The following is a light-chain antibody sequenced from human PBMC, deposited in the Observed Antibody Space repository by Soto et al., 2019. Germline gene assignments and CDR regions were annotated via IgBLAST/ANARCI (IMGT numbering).Light chain of an antibody. CDR3: QQYNNWPRT. J-gene: IGKJ1*01. V-gene: IGKV3-15*01. CDR1: QSVSSN. Sequence: EIVMTQSPATLSVSPGERATLSCRASQSVSSNLAWYQQKPGQAPSLLIYGASTRATGIPARFSGSGSGTYFTLTISSLQSEDFXVYYCQQYNNWPRTFGQGTKVEIK. CDR2: GAS.